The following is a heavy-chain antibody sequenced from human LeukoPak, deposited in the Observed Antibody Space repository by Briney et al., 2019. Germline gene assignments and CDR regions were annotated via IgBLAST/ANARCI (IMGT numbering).Heavy chain of an antibody. Sequence: GGSLRLSCAASGFTFSSYWMSWVRQAPGKGLEWVANIKQDGSEKYYVDSVKGRFTISRDNAKNSLYLQMNSLRAEDTAVYYCARDYAYYDFWSVYYDQGVFDYWGQGTLATVSS. CDR3: ARDYAYYDFWSVYYDQGVFDY. CDR2: IKQDGSEK. V-gene: IGHV3-7*01. CDR1: GFTFSSYW. J-gene: IGHJ4*02. D-gene: IGHD3-3*01.